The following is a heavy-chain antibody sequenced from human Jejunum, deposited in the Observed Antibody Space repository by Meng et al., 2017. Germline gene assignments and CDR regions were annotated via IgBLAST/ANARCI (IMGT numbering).Heavy chain of an antibody. D-gene: IGHD6-19*01. J-gene: IGHJ4*02. CDR2: INPSGGST. CDR3: ARVVGRYASAWNAIDY. Sequence: ASVKVSCKASGYTFTSHQVHWVRQAPGQGLEWMGVINPSGGSTSYAQQFQGRVTMTTDTSTSTVYMEVSSLRSEDTAVYYCARVVGRYASAWNAIDYWGQGTLVTSPQ. CDR1: GYTFTSHQ. V-gene: IGHV1-46*01.